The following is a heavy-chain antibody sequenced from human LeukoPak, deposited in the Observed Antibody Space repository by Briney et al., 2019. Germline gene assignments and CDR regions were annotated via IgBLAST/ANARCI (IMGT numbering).Heavy chain of an antibody. CDR1: GFTFSSYE. J-gene: IGHJ3*02. D-gene: IGHD3-16*01. V-gene: IGHV3-48*03. CDR2: ISSSGSTI. CDR3: ARQRGWVAGAWGAFDI. Sequence: GGSLRLSCAASGFTFSSYEMNWVRQAPGKGLEWVSYISSSGSTIYYADSVKGRFTISRDNAKNSLYLQMNSLRAEDTAVYYCARQRGWVAGAWGAFDIWGQGTMVTVSS.